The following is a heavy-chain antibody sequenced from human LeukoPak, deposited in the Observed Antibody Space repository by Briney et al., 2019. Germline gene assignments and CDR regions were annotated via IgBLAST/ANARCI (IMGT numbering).Heavy chain of an antibody. V-gene: IGHV3-23*01. Sequence: QPGGSLRLSCAASGFTFSSYAMSWVRQAPGKGLEWVSAISGSGGSTYYADSVKGRFTISRDNSKNTLYLQMNSLRAEDTAVYYCAKDPGNNDDYVWGSYRPRTDYWGQGTLVTVPS. J-gene: IGHJ4*02. CDR1: GFTFSSYA. CDR2: ISGSGGST. CDR3: AKDPGNNDDYVWGSYRPRTDY. D-gene: IGHD3-16*02.